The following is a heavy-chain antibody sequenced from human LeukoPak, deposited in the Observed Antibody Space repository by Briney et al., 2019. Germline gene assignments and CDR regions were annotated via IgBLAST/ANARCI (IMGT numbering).Heavy chain of an antibody. V-gene: IGHV4-4*09. CDR3: ARHAGDP. CDR1: GGSLSSYY. Sequence: SETLSLTCTVSGGSLSSYYWSWFRQPPGKGLGWIGYIYTSGSTNYNTSLKCRVTISVDTSKNQFSLKLSSVTAADTAVYYCARHAGDPWGQGTLVTVSS. CDR2: IYTSGST. J-gene: IGHJ5*02.